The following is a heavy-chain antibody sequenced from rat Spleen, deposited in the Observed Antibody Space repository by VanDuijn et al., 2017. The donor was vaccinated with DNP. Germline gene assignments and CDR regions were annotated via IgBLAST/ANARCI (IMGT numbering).Heavy chain of an antibody. J-gene: IGHJ3*01. Sequence: EVQLVESGGGLVQPGRSLKLSCVTAGFTFSTYWMYWIRQAPGKGLEWVACINTDGSSTYYRDSVKGRFTVSRDNAENTVCLQMDSLRSEDTATYYCASLNNYNWFAYWGQGTLVTVSS. CDR2: INTDGSST. CDR1: GFTFSTYW. D-gene: IGHD1-10*01. V-gene: IGHV5-58*01. CDR3: ASLNNYNWFAY.